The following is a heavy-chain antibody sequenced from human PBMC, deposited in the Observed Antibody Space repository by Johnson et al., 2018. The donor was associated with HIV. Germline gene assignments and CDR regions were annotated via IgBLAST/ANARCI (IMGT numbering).Heavy chain of an antibody. CDR1: GFTFDDYA. CDR2: ISWNSGSI. J-gene: IGHJ3*02. CDR3: AKGSIAARWGAFDI. V-gene: IGHV3-9*01. D-gene: IGHD6-6*01. Sequence: VQLVESGGGLVQPGRSLRLSCAASGFTFDDYAMHWVRQAPGKGLEWVSGISWNSGSIGYADSVKGRFTISRDNAKNSLYLQMNSLRAEDTALYYCAKGSIAARWGAFDIWG.